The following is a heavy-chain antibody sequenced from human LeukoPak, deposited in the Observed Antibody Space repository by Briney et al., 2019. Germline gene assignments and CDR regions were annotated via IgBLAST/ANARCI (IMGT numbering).Heavy chain of an antibody. J-gene: IGHJ4*02. CDR1: VYTFTSYY. V-gene: IGHV1-46*01. CDR2: INPSGGST. D-gene: IGHD4-23*01. Sequence: ASVKVSCKSSVYTFTSYYMHWVRQAPAQGLEWMGIINPSGGSTSYAQKFQGRVTMTRDTSTSTVYMELSSLRSEDTAVYYCARYYGGNSGVDYWGQGTLVTVSS. CDR3: ARYYGGNSGVDY.